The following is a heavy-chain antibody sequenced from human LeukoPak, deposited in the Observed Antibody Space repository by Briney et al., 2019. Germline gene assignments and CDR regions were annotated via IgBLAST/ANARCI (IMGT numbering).Heavy chain of an antibody. Sequence: ASVKVSCKASGYTFTSYDINWVRQATGQGLEWMGWMNPNSGNTGYAQKFQGGVTMTRNTSISTAYMELSGLRSEDTAVCYCARVVAAAGNSFDYWGQGTLVTVSS. J-gene: IGHJ4*02. V-gene: IGHV1-8*01. CDR2: MNPNSGNT. CDR1: GYTFTSYD. D-gene: IGHD6-13*01. CDR3: ARVVAAAGNSFDY.